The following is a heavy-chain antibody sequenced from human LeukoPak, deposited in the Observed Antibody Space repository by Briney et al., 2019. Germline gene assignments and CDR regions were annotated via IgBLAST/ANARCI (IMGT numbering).Heavy chain of an antibody. Sequence: SETLSLTCAVSGGSISSSNWWSWVRQHPGKGLEWIGYIYYSGSAYYNPSLKSRVTISVDTSKNQFLLDLNYVTAADTAVYYCAREKLGGHDYWGQGTLVTVSS. V-gene: IGHV4-4*02. CDR2: IYYSGSA. CDR3: AREKLGGHDY. D-gene: IGHD7-27*01. CDR1: GGSISSSNW. J-gene: IGHJ4*02.